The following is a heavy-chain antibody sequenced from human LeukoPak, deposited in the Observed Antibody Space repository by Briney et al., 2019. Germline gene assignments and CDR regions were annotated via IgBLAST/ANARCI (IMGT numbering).Heavy chain of an antibody. Sequence: GGSLRLSCAASGFTFSNAWMNWVRQAQGKGLEWVGRIKSKTAGGTTHYATAVKGRFTILRDDSKNTLFLQMNSLKTEDTAVYYCTTDDFGMDVWGQGTTVTVPS. V-gene: IGHV3-15*01. CDR2: IKSKTAGGTT. J-gene: IGHJ6*02. CDR3: TTDDFGMDV. CDR1: GFTFSNAW.